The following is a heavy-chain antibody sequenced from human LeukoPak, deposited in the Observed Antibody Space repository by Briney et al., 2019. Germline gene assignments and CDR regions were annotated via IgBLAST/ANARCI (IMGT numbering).Heavy chain of an antibody. CDR2: INHSGST. CDR1: GGSFSGYY. Sequence: PSETLSLTCAVYGGSFSGYYWSWIRQPPGKGLEWIGEINHSGSTNYNPSLKSRVTISVDTSKNQFSLKLSSVTAADTAVYYCARGYYDSSGYYYWFDPWGQGTLVTVSS. CDR3: ARGYYDSSGYYYWFDP. V-gene: IGHV4-34*01. J-gene: IGHJ5*02. D-gene: IGHD3-22*01.